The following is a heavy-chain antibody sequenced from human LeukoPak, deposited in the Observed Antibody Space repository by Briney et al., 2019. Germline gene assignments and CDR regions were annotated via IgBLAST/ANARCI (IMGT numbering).Heavy chain of an antibody. CDR2: INSDGSST. J-gene: IGHJ4*02. D-gene: IGHD3-3*01. V-gene: IGHV3-74*01. CDR3: ATMHTYDFWSGYSNFDY. Sequence: PGGSLRLSCAASGFTFSSYWMHWVRQAPGKGLVWVSRINSDGSSTGYADSVKGRFTISRDNAKNTLYLQMNSLRAEDTAVYYCATMHTYDFWSGYSNFDYWGQGTLVTVSS. CDR1: GFTFSSYW.